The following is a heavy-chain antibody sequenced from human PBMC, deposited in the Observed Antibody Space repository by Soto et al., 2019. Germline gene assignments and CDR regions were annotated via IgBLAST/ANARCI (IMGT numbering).Heavy chain of an antibody. V-gene: IGHV1-3*05. Sequence: QVQLVQSGAEEKKPGASVKVSCKASGYTFTGYAMHWVRQAPGQRLAWMGWINAGNGNTKHSQKFQGRVTITRDTSASTAYMELSSLRSEDTAVYYCARSAISPFGGLIGPFDYWGQGNLVTVSS. CDR1: GYTFTGYA. CDR2: INAGNGNT. J-gene: IGHJ4*02. D-gene: IGHD3-16*02. CDR3: ARSAISPFGGLIGPFDY.